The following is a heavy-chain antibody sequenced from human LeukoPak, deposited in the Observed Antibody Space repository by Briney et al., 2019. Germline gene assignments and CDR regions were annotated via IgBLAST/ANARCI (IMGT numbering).Heavy chain of an antibody. V-gene: IGHV1-69*13. CDR1: GGTFSSYA. J-gene: IGHJ4*02. CDR2: IIPIFGTA. Sequence: SVKVSCKASGGTFSSYAISWVRQAPGQGLEWMGGIIPIFGTANYAQKFQGRVTITADESTSTAYMELSSLRSEDTAVYYCASASYYDFWSAYFDYWGQGTLVTVSS. D-gene: IGHD3-3*01. CDR3: ASASYYDFWSAYFDY.